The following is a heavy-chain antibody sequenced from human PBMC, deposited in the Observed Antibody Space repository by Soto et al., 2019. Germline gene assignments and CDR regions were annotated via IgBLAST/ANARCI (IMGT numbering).Heavy chain of an antibody. V-gene: IGHV3-30*18. Sequence: AQLVESGGDVVQPGRSLRLSCVASGFTFSSYGIHWVRQAPGKGLEWVAVISYDRGSKDYADSVKGRFTISRDNPKNTVYLQMNSLRPEDTAIYYCAKDWGEMATFVDQWGQGTLVTVSS. CDR1: GFTFSSYG. CDR2: ISYDRGSK. D-gene: IGHD3-3*02. CDR3: AKDWGEMATFVDQ. J-gene: IGHJ4*02.